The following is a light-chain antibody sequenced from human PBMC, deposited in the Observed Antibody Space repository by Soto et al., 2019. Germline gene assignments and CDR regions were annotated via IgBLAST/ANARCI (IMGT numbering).Light chain of an antibody. CDR2: DVS. CDR1: SSDVGGYNY. CDR3: CAYAGSYTYV. J-gene: IGLJ1*01. V-gene: IGLV2-11*01. Sequence: QSALTQPRSVSGSPGQSVTISCTGTSSDVGGYNYVSWYQQHPGKAPKLMIYDVSKRPSGVPDRFSCSKSGNTASLTISGLQAEDEGDYYCCAYAGSYTYVFGPGTKVTVL.